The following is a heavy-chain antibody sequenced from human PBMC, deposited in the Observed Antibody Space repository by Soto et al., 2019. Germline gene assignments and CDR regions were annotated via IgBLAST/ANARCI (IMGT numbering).Heavy chain of an antibody. J-gene: IGHJ4*02. CDR3: ARDRANSPDYFDF. CDR2: IYYNGYT. Sequence: QVQLRESGPGLLRPSQTLSLTCTVSGGSISRDDYYWSWIRQPPGKGLEWLGHIYYNGYTDYNPSLKSRLTISLDTSKNQFSLRLSSVSAADTAVYFCARDRANSPDYFDFWGQGTLVTVSS. D-gene: IGHD1-1*01. V-gene: IGHV4-30-4*01. CDR1: GGSISRDDYY.